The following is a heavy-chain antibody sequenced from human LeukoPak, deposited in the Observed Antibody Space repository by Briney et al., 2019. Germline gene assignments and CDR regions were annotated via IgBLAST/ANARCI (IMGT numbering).Heavy chain of an antibody. Sequence: SQTLSLTCAISGDSVSSNSAAWNWIRQSPSRGLEWLGRTYYRSKWYNDYAVSVKSRITINPDTSKNQFSLQLNSVTPEDTAVYYCARESRFNWNQTGYYYYYYMDVWGKGTTVTVSS. J-gene: IGHJ6*03. CDR3: ARESRFNWNQTGYYYYYYMDV. CDR1: GDSVSSNSAA. D-gene: IGHD1-20*01. V-gene: IGHV6-1*01. CDR2: TYYRSKWYN.